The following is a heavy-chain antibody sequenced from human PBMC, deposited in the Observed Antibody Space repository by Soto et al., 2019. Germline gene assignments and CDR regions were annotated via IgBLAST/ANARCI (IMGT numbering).Heavy chain of an antibody. CDR3: ARGLGFGGEGNFDF. CDR1: GGSISSRDYY. CDR2: IYYSGTT. D-gene: IGHD3-10*01. J-gene: IGHJ4*02. V-gene: IGHV4-30-4*01. Sequence: QVQLQESGPGLVKPSQTLSLTCTVSGGSISSRDYYWSWIRQSPGKGLEWIGYIYYSGTTYYNPSLKSRVTISVVTPKNQFSLSLGSVAAACAAGYFCARGLGFGGEGNFDFWGQGTLVTVSS.